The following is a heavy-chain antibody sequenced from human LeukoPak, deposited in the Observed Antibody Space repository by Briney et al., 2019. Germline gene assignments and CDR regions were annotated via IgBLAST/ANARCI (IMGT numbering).Heavy chain of an antibody. CDR1: GFTFSSYG. Sequence: GGSLRLSCAASGFTFSSYGMHWVRQAPGKGLEWVAVISYDGSNKYYADSVKGRFTISRDNSKNTLYLQMNSLRAEDTAVYYCAKEGSGGGEFDYWGQGTLVTVSS. CDR3: AKEGSGGGEFDY. J-gene: IGHJ4*02. CDR2: ISYDGSNK. D-gene: IGHD2-15*01. V-gene: IGHV3-30*18.